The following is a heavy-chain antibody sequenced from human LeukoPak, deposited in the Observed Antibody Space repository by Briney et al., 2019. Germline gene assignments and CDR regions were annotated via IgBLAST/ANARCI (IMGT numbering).Heavy chain of an antibody. J-gene: IGHJ6*02. V-gene: IGHV5-51*01. CDR1: GYSFTSYW. Sequence: GESLKISCKGSGYSFTSYWIGWVRQMPGKGLEWMGIIYPGDSDTRYSPSFQGQVTISADKSISTAYLQWSSLKASDTAMYYCARLPEVVRGVIITPLSYYYYGMDVWGQGTTVTVSS. CDR3: ARLPEVVRGVIITPLSYYYYGMDV. D-gene: IGHD3-10*01. CDR2: IYPGDSDT.